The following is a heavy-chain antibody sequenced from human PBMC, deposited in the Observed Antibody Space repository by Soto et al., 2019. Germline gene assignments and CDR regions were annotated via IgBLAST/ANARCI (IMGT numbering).Heavy chain of an antibody. V-gene: IGHV3-30*18. J-gene: IGHJ4*02. Sequence: QVQLVESGGGVVQPGRSLRLSCAASGFTFSSYGMHWVRQAPGKGLEWVAVISYDGSNKYYADSVKGRFTISRDNSKNTLYLQINSLRAEDTAVYYCAKDLGSGWSGYWGQGTLVTVSS. CDR3: AKDLGSGWSGY. D-gene: IGHD6-19*01. CDR2: ISYDGSNK. CDR1: GFTFSSYG.